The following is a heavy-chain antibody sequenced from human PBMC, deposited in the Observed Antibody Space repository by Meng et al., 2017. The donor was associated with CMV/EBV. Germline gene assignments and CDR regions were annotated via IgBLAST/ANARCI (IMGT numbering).Heavy chain of an antibody. D-gene: IGHD3-3*01. CDR3: ARDDYDFWSGYYYGYYYYYGMDV. V-gene: IGHV3-48*04. J-gene: IGHJ6*02. CDR1: GFTFSSYS. CDR2: ISSSSSNI. Sequence: GESLKIPCAAPGFTFSSYSMNWVRQAPGKGLEWVSYISSSSSNIYYAGSVKGRFTISRDNAKNSLYLQMNSLRADDTAVYYCARDDYDFWSGYYYGYYYYYGMDVWGQGTTVTVSS.